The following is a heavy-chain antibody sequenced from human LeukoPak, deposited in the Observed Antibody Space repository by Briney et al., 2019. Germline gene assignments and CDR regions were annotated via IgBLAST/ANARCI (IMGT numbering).Heavy chain of an antibody. V-gene: IGHV4-39*01. CDR3: ARHSRDGYNYWAYYYYYGMDV. D-gene: IGHD5-24*01. CDR1: GGSISSSSYY. CDR2: IYYSGST. J-gene: IGHJ6*02. Sequence: SETLSLTCTVSGGSISSSSYYWGWIRQPPGKGLEWIGSIYYSGSTYYNPSLKCRVTISVDTSKNQFSLKLSSVTAADTAVYYCARHSRDGYNYWAYYYYYGMDVWGQGTTVTVSS.